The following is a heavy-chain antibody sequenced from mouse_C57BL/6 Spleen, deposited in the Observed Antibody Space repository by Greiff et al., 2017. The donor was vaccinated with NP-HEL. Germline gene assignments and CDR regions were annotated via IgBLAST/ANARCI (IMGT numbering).Heavy chain of an antibody. V-gene: IGHV1-26*01. CDR2: INPNNGGT. CDR1: GYTFTDYY. CDR3: ARPYGNYIFDY. Sequence: EVQLQQSGPELVKPGASVKISCKASGYTFTDYYMNWVKQSHGKSLEWIGDINPNNGGTSYNQKFKGKATLTVDKSSSTAYMELRSLTSEDSAVYYCARPYGNYIFDYWGQGTTLTVSS. J-gene: IGHJ2*01. D-gene: IGHD2-10*02.